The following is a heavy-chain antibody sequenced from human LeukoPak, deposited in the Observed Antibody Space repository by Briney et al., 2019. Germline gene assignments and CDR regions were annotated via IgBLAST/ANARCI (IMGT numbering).Heavy chain of an antibody. CDR1: GFTFIDYY. CDR2: INPNSGVA. J-gene: IGHJ4*02. CDR3: ARAHMTTVTLGDY. Sequence: ASVKVSCKASGFTFIDYYMHWVRQAPGQGLEWMGWINPNSGVANYAQKFQGRVTLTRDTPISTAYMEVSRLRSDDTAVYYCARAHMTTVTLGDYWGQGTLVTVSS. V-gene: IGHV1-2*02. D-gene: IGHD4-11*01.